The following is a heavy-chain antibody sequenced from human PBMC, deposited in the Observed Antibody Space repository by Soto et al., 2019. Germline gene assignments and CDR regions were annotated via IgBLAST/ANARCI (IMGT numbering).Heavy chain of an antibody. CDR2: ISYDGNNK. J-gene: IGHJ6*02. V-gene: IGHV3-30*18. Sequence: GGSLRLSCAASGFSLSNNGMHWVRQAPGKGLEWVAVISYDGNNKYYADSVKGRFTISRDNSKNTVYLEMNNLRAEDTAMYYCAKGGSGNYLTYYYYYGMDVWSQGTTVTVS. D-gene: IGHD3-22*01. CDR3: AKGGSGNYLTYYYYYGMDV. CDR1: GFSLSNNG.